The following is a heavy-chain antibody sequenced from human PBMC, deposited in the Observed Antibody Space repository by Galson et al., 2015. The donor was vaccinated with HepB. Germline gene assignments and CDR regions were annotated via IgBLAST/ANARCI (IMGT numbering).Heavy chain of an antibody. J-gene: IGHJ4*02. D-gene: IGHD1-14*01. CDR3: ARDREPSRMDY. Sequence: SLRLSCAASGFPFSNYGIHWVRQAPGKGLEWVAIIWFDGSNQYYSDSVKGRFTVSRDNSRNTVFLQMNTLRAEDTARYYCARDREPSRMDYWGQGTLVTVSS. V-gene: IGHV3-33*01. CDR2: IWFDGSNQ. CDR1: GFPFSNYG.